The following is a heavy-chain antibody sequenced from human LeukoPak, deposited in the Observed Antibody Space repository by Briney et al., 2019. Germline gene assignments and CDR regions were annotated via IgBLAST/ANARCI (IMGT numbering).Heavy chain of an antibody. CDR1: GFTFSSYG. V-gene: IGHV4-39*07. Sequence: GSLRLSCAASGFTFSSYGMHWVRQAPGKGLEWIGSIYYSGSTYYNPSLKSRVTISVDTSKNQFSLKLSSVTAADTAVYYCARMTTVTPGPFDYWGQGILVTVSS. CDR2: IYYSGST. J-gene: IGHJ4*02. CDR3: ARMTTVTPGPFDY. D-gene: IGHD4-17*01.